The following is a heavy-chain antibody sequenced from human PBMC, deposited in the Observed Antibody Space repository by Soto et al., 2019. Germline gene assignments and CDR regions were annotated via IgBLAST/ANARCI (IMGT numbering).Heavy chain of an antibody. CDR1: GFTFSSYA. D-gene: IGHD3-22*01. V-gene: IGHV3-23*01. CDR3: AVLWLLGYFDY. CDR2: ISGSGGST. Sequence: EVQLLESGGGLVQPGGSLRLSCAASGFTFSSYARSWVRQAPGKGLEWVSAISGSGGSTYYADSVKGRFTISRDNSKNALGLQTNSLRAEDAGVYCCAVLWLLGYFDYWGQGTLVTVSS. J-gene: IGHJ4*02.